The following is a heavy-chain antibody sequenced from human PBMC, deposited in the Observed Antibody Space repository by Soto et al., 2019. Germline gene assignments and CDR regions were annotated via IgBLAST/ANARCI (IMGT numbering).Heavy chain of an antibody. J-gene: IGHJ6*02. D-gene: IGHD2-2*01. CDR2: IIPIFGTA. V-gene: IGHV1-69*06. CDR1: GGTFSSYA. Sequence: SVKVSCKASGGTFSSYAISWVRQAPGRGLEWMGGIIPIFGTANYAQKFQGRVTITADKSTSTAYMELSSLRSEDTAVYYCASPRADIVVVPAAQSYGMDVWGQGTTVTVSS. CDR3: ASPRADIVVVPAAQSYGMDV.